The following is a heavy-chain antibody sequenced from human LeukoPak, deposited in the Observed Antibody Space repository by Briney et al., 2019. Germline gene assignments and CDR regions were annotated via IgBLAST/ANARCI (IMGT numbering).Heavy chain of an antibody. CDR3: ARALTLADAFDI. J-gene: IGHJ3*02. CDR2: ISSSGSTI. Sequence: GGPLRLSCAASGFTFSSYEMNWVRQAPGKGLEWVSYISSSGSTIYYADSVKGRFTISRDNAKNSLYLQMNSLRAEDTAVYYCARALTLADAFDIWGQGTMVTVSS. D-gene: IGHD3-9*01. CDR1: GFTFSSYE. V-gene: IGHV3-48*03.